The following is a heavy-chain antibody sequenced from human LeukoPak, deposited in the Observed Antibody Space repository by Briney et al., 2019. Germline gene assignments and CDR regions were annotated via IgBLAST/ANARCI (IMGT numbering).Heavy chain of an antibody. CDR2: INPSGGST. V-gene: IGHV1-46*01. D-gene: IGHD3-22*01. J-gene: IGHJ4*02. CDR1: GYTFTSYY. Sequence: ASVKVSCKASGYTFTSYYMHWVRQAPGQGLEWMAIINPSGGSTSYAQKFQGRVTMTRDTSMSTVYMELSRLRSEDTAVYYCARDPRPRYDSGGYYYPGDYWGQGNLVTVSS. CDR3: ARDPRPRYDSGGYYYPGDY.